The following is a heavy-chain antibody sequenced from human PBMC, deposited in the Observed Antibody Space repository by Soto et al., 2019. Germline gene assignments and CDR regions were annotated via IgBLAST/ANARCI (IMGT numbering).Heavy chain of an antibody. J-gene: IGHJ5*02. CDR3: ARDSMITFGAVIGYLKWFDP. D-gene: IGHD3-16*02. CDR1: GGTFSSYA. V-gene: IGHV1-69*13. Sequence: ASVKVSCKASGGTFSSYAISWVRQAPGQGLEWMGGIIPIFGTANYAQKFQGRVTITADESTSTAYMELSSLRSEDTAVYYCARDSMITFGAVIGYLKWFDPWGQGTLVTVSS. CDR2: IIPIFGTA.